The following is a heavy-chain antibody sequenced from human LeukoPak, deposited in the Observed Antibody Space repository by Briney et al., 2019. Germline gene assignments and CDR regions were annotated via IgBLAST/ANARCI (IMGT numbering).Heavy chain of an antibody. D-gene: IGHD4-17*01. Sequence: PSETLSLTCTVSGGSISSYYWSWIRQPPGKGLEWFGYIYYSGSTNYNPSLKSRVTISVDTSKNQFSLKLSSVTAADTAVYYCARYTVSSYYYGMDVWGQGTTVTVSS. V-gene: IGHV4-59*01. CDR2: IYYSGST. CDR1: GGSISSYY. J-gene: IGHJ6*02. CDR3: ARYTVSSYYYGMDV.